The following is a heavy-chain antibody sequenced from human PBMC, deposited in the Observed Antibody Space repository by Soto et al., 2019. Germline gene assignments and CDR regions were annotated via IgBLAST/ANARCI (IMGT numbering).Heavy chain of an antibody. Sequence: EVQVSESGGGLVQPGGSLRLSWATSGFTFSNYPMNWVRKAPGKGLEWVSGISAGGDRTYYADSVKGRFTIFRDNSKNSVSLRMNSLRVEDTAVYYCARRVWGQGTLVTVSS. CDR1: GFTFSNYP. J-gene: IGHJ4*02. CDR2: ISAGGDRT. V-gene: IGHV3-23*01. CDR3: ARRV.